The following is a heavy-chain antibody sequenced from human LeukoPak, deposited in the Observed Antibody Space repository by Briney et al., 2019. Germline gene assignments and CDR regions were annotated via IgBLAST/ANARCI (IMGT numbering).Heavy chain of an antibody. Sequence: GGSLRLSCAASGFTFSSYSMNWVRQAPGKGLEWVSSISSSSSYIYYADSVKGRFTISRDNAKNSLYLQMNSLRAEDTAVYYCASNSLIVGATLYYMDVWGKGTTVTVS. J-gene: IGHJ6*03. CDR1: GFTFSSYS. CDR2: ISSSSSYI. V-gene: IGHV3-21*01. D-gene: IGHD1-26*01. CDR3: ASNSLIVGATLYYMDV.